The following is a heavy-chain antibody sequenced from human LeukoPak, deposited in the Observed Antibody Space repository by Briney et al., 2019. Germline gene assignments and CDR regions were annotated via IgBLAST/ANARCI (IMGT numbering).Heavy chain of an antibody. J-gene: IGHJ4*02. V-gene: IGHV4-30-4*01. CDR2: IYYSGST. CDR1: GGSISSGDYY. CDR3: ARDSDLSSGYYYGLDY. Sequence: PSGTLSLTCTVSGGSISSGDYYWSWIRQPPGKGLEWIGYIYYSGSTYYNPSLKSRVTISVDTSKNQFSLKLSSVTAADTAVYYCARDSDLSSGYYYGLDYWGQGTLVTVSS. D-gene: IGHD3-22*01.